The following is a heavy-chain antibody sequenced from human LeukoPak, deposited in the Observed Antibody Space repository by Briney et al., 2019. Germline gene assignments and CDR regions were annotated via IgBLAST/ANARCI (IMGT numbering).Heavy chain of an antibody. J-gene: IGHJ6*02. CDR2: TYYRSKWHY. CDR3: ARQSSTDYYYYGLDV. Sequence: SQTLSLTCAISGDRVSSNSAAWNWIRQSLSRGLEWLGRTYYRSKWHYDYAESVKRRITVNPDTSKNQFSLQLNSVTPEDTAVYYCARQSSTDYYYYGLDVWGQGTTVAVSS. D-gene: IGHD1-1*01. CDR1: GDRVSSNSAA. V-gene: IGHV6-1*01.